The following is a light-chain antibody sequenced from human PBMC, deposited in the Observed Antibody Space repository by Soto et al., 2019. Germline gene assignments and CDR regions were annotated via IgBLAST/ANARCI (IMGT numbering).Light chain of an antibody. CDR2: GAS. V-gene: IGKV1-8*01. CDR1: QGIGNN. CDR3: QHYYSHPPT. J-gene: IGKJ2*01. Sequence: AIRMTQSPSSFSASTGDSVTITCRASQGIGNNLAWYQRKPGRAPKLLISGASTLQIGVPSRFSGSGSGTEFTLTINYLQSEDFAIYYCQHYYSHPPTFGQGTNVEIK.